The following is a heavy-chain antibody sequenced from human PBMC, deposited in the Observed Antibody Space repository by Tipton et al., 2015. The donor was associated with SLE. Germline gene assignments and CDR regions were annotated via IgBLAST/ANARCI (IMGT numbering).Heavy chain of an antibody. CDR1: GFTFDDYG. CDR3: ARATVLVGSCRGRSFYSDALEI. V-gene: IGHV3-20*04. J-gene: IGHJ3*02. Sequence: SLRLSCAASGFTFDDYGMSWVRQAPGKGLEWVSGINWNAGRTGYADSVKGRFTISRDNAKNSLYLQMNSLRAEDTAIYYCARATVLVGSCRGRSFYSDALEIWGQGTVVSAAS. CDR2: INWNAGRT. D-gene: IGHD2-15*01.